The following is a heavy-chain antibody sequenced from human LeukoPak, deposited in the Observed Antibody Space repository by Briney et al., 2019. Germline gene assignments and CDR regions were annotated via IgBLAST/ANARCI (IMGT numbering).Heavy chain of an antibody. V-gene: IGHV4-59*01. D-gene: IGHD5-18*01. CDR2: VYYTGST. CDR1: GGSINSYY. J-gene: IGHJ4*02. CDR3: ARGASGYSYG. Sequence: SETLSLTCTVSGGSINSYYWSWIRQPPGKGLEWIGFVYYTGSTNYSPSLKSRVAISVDTSKNQFSLKLSSVTAADTAVYYCARGASGYSYGWGQGTLVTVSS.